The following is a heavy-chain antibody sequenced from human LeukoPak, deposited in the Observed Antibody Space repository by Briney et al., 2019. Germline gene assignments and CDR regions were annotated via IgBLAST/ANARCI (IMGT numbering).Heavy chain of an antibody. V-gene: IGHV3-64*01. Sequence: GGSLRLPCAASGFTFSSYAMHWVRQAPGKGLEYVSAISSNGGSTYYANSVKGRFTISRDNSKNTLYLQMGSLRAEDMAVYYCARSVVVIATPDYYYYMDVWGKGTTVTVSS. CDR3: ARSVVVIATPDYYYYMDV. CDR2: ISSNGGST. CDR1: GFTFSSYA. D-gene: IGHD2-21*01. J-gene: IGHJ6*03.